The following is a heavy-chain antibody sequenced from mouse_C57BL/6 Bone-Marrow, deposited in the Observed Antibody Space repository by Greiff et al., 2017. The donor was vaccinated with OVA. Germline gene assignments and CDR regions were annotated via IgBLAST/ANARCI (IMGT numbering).Heavy chain of an antibody. CDR1: GFNIKDDY. Sequence: VQLQQSGAELVRPGASVKLSCTASGFNIKDDYMHWVKQRPEQGLEWSGWIDPDNGDTDYASKFQCKATITADPSSNTASLQLSSLTYEDTAVYYCTDGLFDYWGQGTTLTVSS. CDR3: TDGLFDY. J-gene: IGHJ2*01. D-gene: IGHD1-1*01. CDR2: IDPDNGDT. V-gene: IGHV14-4*01.